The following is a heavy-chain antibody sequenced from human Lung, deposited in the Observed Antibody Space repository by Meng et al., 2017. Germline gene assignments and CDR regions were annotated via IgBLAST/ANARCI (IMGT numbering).Heavy chain of an antibody. J-gene: IGHJ4*02. CDR3: ARGPTTMAHDFDH. V-gene: IGHV4-34*01. CDR1: GGCLIDSY. D-gene: IGHD4-11*01. Sequence: QRQLQKGGAGLLKPSETLAPTCVGCGGCLIDSYWSWIRQPPGKGLEWIGEINHSGSTNYNPSLESRATISVDTSQNNLSLKLSSVTAADSAVYYCARGPTTMAHDFDHWGQGTLVTVSS. CDR2: INHSGST.